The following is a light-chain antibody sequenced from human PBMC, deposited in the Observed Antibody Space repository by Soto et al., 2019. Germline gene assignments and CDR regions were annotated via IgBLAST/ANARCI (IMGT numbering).Light chain of an antibody. CDR3: LQHRSYPLT. CDR2: AAS. CDR1: QGNDNY. V-gene: IGKV1-17*03. J-gene: IGKJ4*01. Sequence: DIQMTQSPSAMSASVGDRVTITCRASQGNDNYLAWFQQKPGKVPQRLIYAASTLQSGVPSRFSGSGSGTEFTLTISSLQPEDFATYYCLQHRSYPLTFGGGTKVEIK.